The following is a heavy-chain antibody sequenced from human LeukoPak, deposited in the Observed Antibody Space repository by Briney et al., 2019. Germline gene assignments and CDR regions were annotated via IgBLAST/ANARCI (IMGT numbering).Heavy chain of an antibody. J-gene: IGHJ4*02. CDR3: ARWRTTYLDY. D-gene: IGHD1/OR15-1a*01. V-gene: IGHV1-46*01. CDR1: GYTFIGYY. CDR2: INPSGGST. Sequence: ASVKVSCKASGYTFIGYYLHWVRQAPGQGLEWMGIINPSGGSTNYAQKFQGRVTMTTDTSTITVYMEVSGLRSEDTAVYYCARWRTTYLDYWGQGTLVTVSS.